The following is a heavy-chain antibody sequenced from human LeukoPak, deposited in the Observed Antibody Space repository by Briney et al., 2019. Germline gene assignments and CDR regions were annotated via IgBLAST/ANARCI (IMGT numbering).Heavy chain of an antibody. CDR3: AKQGPGYCSSTSCYGVDY. CDR1: GYTFTSNY. J-gene: IGHJ4*02. D-gene: IGHD2-2*01. CDR2: INTNTGNP. Sequence: ASVKVSCKAFGYTFTSNYMHWVRQAPGQGLEWMGWINTNTGNPTYAQGFTGRFVFSLDTSVSTAYLQISSLKAEDSAVYYCAKQGPGYCSSTSCYGVDYWGQGTLVTVSS. V-gene: IGHV7-4-1*02.